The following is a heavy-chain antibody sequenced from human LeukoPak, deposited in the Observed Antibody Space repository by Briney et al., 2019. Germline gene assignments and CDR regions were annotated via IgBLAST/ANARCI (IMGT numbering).Heavy chain of an antibody. V-gene: IGHV3-30*02. CDR1: GFSFSDFG. D-gene: IGHD5-18*01. CDR2: IRYDGTKK. J-gene: IGHJ4*02. CDR3: AKDMEDTAMDLVADFDS. Sequence: GGSLRLSCEAPGFSFSDFGMHWVRQAPGKGQERVAYIRYDGTKKNHADSVKGRFTISRGNSKKTLYLQMHSLRGEDTAAYYCAKDMEDTAMDLVADFDSWGQGTLVTVSS.